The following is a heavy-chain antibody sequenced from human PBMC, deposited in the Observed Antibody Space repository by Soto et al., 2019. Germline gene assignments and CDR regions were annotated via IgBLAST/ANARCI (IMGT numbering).Heavy chain of an antibody. V-gene: IGHV3-30*09. CDR3: ARDLLPATGYSYGSNAFDI. D-gene: IGHD5-18*01. J-gene: IGHJ3*02. CDR1: GFTFSSYW. Sequence: GGSLRLSCAASGFTFSSYWMHWVRQAPGKGLEWVAFISYDGSNKYYAASVKGRFAISRDNSKNTLYLQMNSLRAEDTDVYYCARDLLPATGYSYGSNAFDIWGQGTMVTVSS. CDR2: ISYDGSNK.